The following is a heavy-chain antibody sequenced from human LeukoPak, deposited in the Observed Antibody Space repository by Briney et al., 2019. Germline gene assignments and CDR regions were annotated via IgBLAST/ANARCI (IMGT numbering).Heavy chain of an antibody. CDR2: INPTGGST. CDR3: VRPLEAFGSGNYRPFDY. Sequence: ASVKVSCKASGYTFATYYIHWMRQAPGQGLEWMGIINPTGGSTSYAQKFQGRVTMTRDTSTSTVYMQLSSLRSDDTAVYYCVRPLEAFGSGNYRPFDYWGQGTLVIVSS. CDR1: GYTFATYY. D-gene: IGHD3-10*01. J-gene: IGHJ4*02. V-gene: IGHV1-46*01.